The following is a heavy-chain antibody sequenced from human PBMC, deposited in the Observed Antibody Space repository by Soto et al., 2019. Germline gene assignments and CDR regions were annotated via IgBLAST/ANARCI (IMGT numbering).Heavy chain of an antibody. CDR1: GYTFTGYY. CDR3: ARLGDGYNYGNWFDP. D-gene: IGHD5-12*01. Sequence: QVQLVQSGAEVKKPGASVKVSCKASGYTFTGYYMHWVRQAPGQGLEWMGWINPNSGGTNYAQKFQGRVTMTRDTSISTAYMELSRLRSDDTAVYYFARLGDGYNYGNWFDPWGQGTLVTVSS. J-gene: IGHJ5*02. V-gene: IGHV1-2*02. CDR2: INPNSGGT.